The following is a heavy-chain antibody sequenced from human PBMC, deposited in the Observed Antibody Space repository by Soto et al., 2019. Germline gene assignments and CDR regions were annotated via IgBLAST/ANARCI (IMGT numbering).Heavy chain of an antibody. V-gene: IGHV5-10-1*01. D-gene: IGHD6-13*01. CDR2: IDPSDSYT. Sequence: LXESLTISCKGSGYSFTSYWISWVRQMPGKGLEWMGRIDPSDSYTNYSPSFQGHVTISADKSISTAYLQWSSLKASDTAMYYCARQGIAAAGYGMDVWGQGTTVTVSS. CDR3: ARQGIAAAGYGMDV. CDR1: GYSFTSYW. J-gene: IGHJ6*02.